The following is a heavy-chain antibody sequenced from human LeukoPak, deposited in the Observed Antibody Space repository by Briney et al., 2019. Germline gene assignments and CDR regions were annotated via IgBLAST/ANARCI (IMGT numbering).Heavy chain of an antibody. CDR3: ARQRGSGCLDY. J-gene: IGHJ4*02. Sequence: PGGSLRHSCAASRFTLSNYWMSWVRQAPGKGREGVANIKQDGSETYYVDSVKGRFTISRDNAKNSMSLQMNSLRAEDTAVYYCARQRGSGCLDYWGQGTLVTVSS. CDR1: RFTLSNYW. V-gene: IGHV3-7*01. CDR2: IKQDGSET. D-gene: IGHD6-19*01.